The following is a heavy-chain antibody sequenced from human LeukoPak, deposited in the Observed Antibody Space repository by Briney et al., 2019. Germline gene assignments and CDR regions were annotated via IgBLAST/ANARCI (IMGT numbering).Heavy chain of an antibody. CDR2: ISGRVGHT. D-gene: IGHD3-16*01. CDR3: GRAFPPLRTSSAGDL. J-gene: IGHJ4*02. Sequence: VGSLRLSCSASGFTFSDYDMNWIRQAPGKGLERISAISGRVGHTYYGDSVKGRFSISRDNAKNLLYLQMNGLGAEDTAVYYCGRAFPPLRTSSAGDLWGQGTLVTV. V-gene: IGHV3-21*06. CDR1: GFTFSDYD.